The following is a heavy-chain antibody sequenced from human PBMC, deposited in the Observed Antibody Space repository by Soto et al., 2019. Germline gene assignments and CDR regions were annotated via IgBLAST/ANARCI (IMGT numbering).Heavy chain of an antibody. Sequence: GASVKVSCKASGYTFTGYYMHWVRQAPGQGLEWMGWINPNSGGTNYAQKFQGWVTMTRDTSISTAYMELSRLRSDDTAVYYCARDHSITMVRGVLHYFDYWGQGTLVTVSS. CDR3: ARDHSITMVRGVLHYFDY. D-gene: IGHD3-10*01. CDR2: INPNSGGT. CDR1: GYTFTGYY. V-gene: IGHV1-2*04. J-gene: IGHJ4*02.